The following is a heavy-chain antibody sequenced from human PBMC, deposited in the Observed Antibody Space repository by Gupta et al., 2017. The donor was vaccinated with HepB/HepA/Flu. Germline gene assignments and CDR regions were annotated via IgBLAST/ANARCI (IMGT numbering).Heavy chain of an antibody. V-gene: IGHV4-59*08. J-gene: IGHJ6*02. CDR2: IYYSGST. CDR1: GGSISSYY. Sequence: QVQLQESGPGLVKPSETLSLTCTVSGGSISSYYWSWIRQPPGKGLEWIGYIYYSGSTNYNPSLKSRVTISVDTSKNQFSLKLSSVTAADTAVYYCARCQYSSSPGIYYYYGMDVWGQGTTVTVSS. D-gene: IGHD6-6*01. CDR3: ARCQYSSSPGIYYYYGMDV.